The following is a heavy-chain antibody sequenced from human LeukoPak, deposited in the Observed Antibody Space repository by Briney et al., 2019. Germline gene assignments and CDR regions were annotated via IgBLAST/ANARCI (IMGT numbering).Heavy chain of an antibody. J-gene: IGHJ4*02. CDR3: VKSWAWAGFGF. D-gene: IGHD3-3*01. CDR1: GFTFSSYG. CDR2: ISNKGGST. V-gene: IGHV3-64D*09. Sequence: SGGSLRLSCSASGFTFSSYGMHWVRQAPGKGLEYVSGISNKGGSTYYADSVKGRFTISRDNSKNTLHLQMSSLRADDTAVYYWVKSWAWAGFGFWGQGTLVTVSS.